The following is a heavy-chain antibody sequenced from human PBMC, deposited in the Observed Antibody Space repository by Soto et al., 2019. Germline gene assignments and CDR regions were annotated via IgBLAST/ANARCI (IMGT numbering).Heavy chain of an antibody. CDR1: DGSCRGYY. CDR3: ARELGPRYCSGGSCYRIYYYYYYMDV. Sequence: PSEPLSLTCAVYDGSCRGYYWSWIRQPPGKGLEWIEEINHSGSTNYNPSLKSRVTISVDTSKNQFSLKLSSVTAADTAVYYCARELGPRYCSGGSCYRIYYYYYYMDVWGKGTTVTVSS. CDR2: INHSGST. D-gene: IGHD2-15*01. V-gene: IGHV4-34*01. J-gene: IGHJ6*03.